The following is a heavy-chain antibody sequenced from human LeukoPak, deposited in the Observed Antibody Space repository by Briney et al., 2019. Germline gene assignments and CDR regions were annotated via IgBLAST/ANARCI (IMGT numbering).Heavy chain of an antibody. J-gene: IGHJ3*02. CDR3: ARLPTTVVTGDAFDI. D-gene: IGHD4-23*01. CDR1: GGSISSSSYY. Sequence: PSETLSLTCTVSGGSISSSSYYWGWIRQPPGKGLEWIGSIYYSGSTYYNPSLKSRVTISVDTSKNQFSLKLSSVTAADTAVYYCARLPTTVVTGDAFDIWGQGTVVTVSS. V-gene: IGHV4-39*01. CDR2: IYYSGST.